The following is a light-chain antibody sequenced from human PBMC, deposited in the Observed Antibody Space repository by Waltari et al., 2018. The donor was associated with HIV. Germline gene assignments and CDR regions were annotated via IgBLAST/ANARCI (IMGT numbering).Light chain of an antibody. J-gene: IGKJ1*01. CDR3: QQYYSTPRT. CDR2: WAS. CDR1: QSVLYDSNNKNY. Sequence: DVVMTQSPDSLAVSLGARATINCKSRQSVLYDSNNKNYLAWYQQKPGQPPKLLIYWASTRYSGVPDRFSGSGSVPDFTLTSSSLQAEDVAVYYCQQYYSTPRTFGQGTKVDIK. V-gene: IGKV4-1*01.